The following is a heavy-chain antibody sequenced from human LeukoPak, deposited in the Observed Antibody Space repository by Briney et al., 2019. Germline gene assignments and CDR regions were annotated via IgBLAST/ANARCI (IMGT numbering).Heavy chain of an antibody. CDR2: IYYRGDT. CDR1: GGPLNDYF. V-gene: IGHV4-59*01. J-gene: IGHJ6*03. CDR3: ARGRLFYYMDV. Sequence: SETLSLTCTVSGGPLNDYFWDWIRQAPGKGLEWIGNIYYRGDTNYNPSLKGRLTVSLDTSKNHFSLKLTSVTAADTAVYYCARGRLFYYMDVWGEGTTVTVSS. D-gene: IGHD2/OR15-2a*01.